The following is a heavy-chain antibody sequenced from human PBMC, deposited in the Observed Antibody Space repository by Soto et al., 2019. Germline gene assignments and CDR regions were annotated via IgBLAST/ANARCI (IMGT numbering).Heavy chain of an antibody. V-gene: IGHV6-1*01. J-gene: IGHJ6*02. CDR1: GDSVSTNIAA. CDR3: ARDAAPTLNYPHGMDV. D-gene: IGHD1-7*01. CDR2: TLYRSSKWYN. Sequence: QVQLQQSGPGLVKPSQTLSLTCAISGDSVSTNIAAWSWIGQSPSRGLEWLGRTLYRSSKWYNEYAVSVKSRMTINPDTSKNQFSLQLNSVTPEDTAVYYCARDAAPTLNYPHGMDVWGQGTAVTVSS.